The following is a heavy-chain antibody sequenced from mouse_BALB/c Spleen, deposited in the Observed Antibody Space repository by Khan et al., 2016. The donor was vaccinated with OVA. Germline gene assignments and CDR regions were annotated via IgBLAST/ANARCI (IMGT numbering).Heavy chain of an antibody. CDR3: ARPPYFSYVMDN. CDR2: INTYTGEP. V-gene: IGHV9-3-1*01. CDR1: GYTFTKSG. J-gene: IGHJ4*01. Sequence: QIQLVQSGPELKKPGETVKISSKASGYTFTKSGMNWVKQAPGKGLKWMGWINTYTGEPTYADDFKGRFAFSLETSDSTAYLQINNLKNEDTATYFCARPPYFSYVMDNWGQGTSVTVSS. D-gene: IGHD2-10*01.